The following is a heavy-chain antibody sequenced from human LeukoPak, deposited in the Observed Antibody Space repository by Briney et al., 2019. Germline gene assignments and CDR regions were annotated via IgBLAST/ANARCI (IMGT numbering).Heavy chain of an antibody. J-gene: IGHJ4*02. CDR1: GYTLTELS. Sequence: ASVKVSCKVSGYTLTELSMHWVRQAPGKGLEWMGGFDPEDGETIYAQKFQGRVTMTEDTSTDTAYMELSSLRSEDPAVYYCATESPPYYDSSGYRRFDYWGQGTLVTVSS. D-gene: IGHD3-22*01. V-gene: IGHV1-24*01. CDR3: ATESPPYYDSSGYRRFDY. CDR2: FDPEDGET.